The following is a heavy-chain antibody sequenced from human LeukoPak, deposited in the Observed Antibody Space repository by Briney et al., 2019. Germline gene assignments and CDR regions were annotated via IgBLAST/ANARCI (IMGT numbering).Heavy chain of an antibody. D-gene: IGHD6-6*01. CDR2: IYYSGST. CDR3: ARDLSGSSSFGY. CDR1: GSSVNSGDYY. Sequence: SETLSHTCTVSGSSVNSGDYYWSWIRQPPGTRLEWIGYIYYSGSTKYSPSLKSRVTISIDTSKNQFSLKLSSVTAADTAVYYCARDLSGSSSFGYWGQGTLVTVSS. J-gene: IGHJ4*02. V-gene: IGHV4-61*08.